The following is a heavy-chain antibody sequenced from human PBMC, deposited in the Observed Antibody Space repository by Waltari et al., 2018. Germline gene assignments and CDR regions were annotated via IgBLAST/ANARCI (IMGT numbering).Heavy chain of an antibody. CDR1: GGTFSSYA. D-gene: IGHD3-10*01. CDR3: ARTSPVRFTYYYYYMDV. V-gene: IGHV1-69*01. J-gene: IGHJ6*03. CDR2: IIPIFGTA. Sequence: QVQLVQSGAEVKKPGSSVKVSCKASGGTFSSYAISWVRQAPGQGLEWMGGIIPIFGTANYAQKFQGRGTITADESTSTAYMGLSSLRSEDTAVYYCARTSPVRFTYYYYYMDVWGKGTTVTVSS.